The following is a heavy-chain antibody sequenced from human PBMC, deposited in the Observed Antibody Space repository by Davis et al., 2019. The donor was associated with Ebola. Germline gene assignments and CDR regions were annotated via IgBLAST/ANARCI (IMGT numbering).Heavy chain of an antibody. Sequence: GESLKISCAASGFTFSSYGMHWVRQAPGKGLEWVAFIRSEATSQDYGKSVQGRFFISRDDSKNTLYLQMNSLRAEDTAVYYCARETYYYDSSGYHTAFDIWGQGTMVTVSS. CDR1: GFTFSSYG. J-gene: IGHJ3*02. V-gene: IGHV3-30*02. CDR3: ARETYYYDSSGYHTAFDI. D-gene: IGHD3-22*01. CDR2: IRSEATSQ.